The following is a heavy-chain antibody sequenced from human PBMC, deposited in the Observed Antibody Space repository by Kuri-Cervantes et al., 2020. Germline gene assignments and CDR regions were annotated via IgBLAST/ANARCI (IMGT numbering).Heavy chain of an antibody. CDR1: GFTFSSYAMH. Sequence: LRLSCAASGFTFSSYAMHWVRQHPGKGLEWIGYIYYSGSTYYNPSLKSRVTISVDTSKNQFSLKLSSVTAADTAVYYCARSPSAIAVAGTGAFDIWGQGTMVTVSS. J-gene: IGHJ3*02. D-gene: IGHD6-19*01. CDR2: IYYSGST. V-gene: IGHV4-31*02. CDR3: ARSPSAIAVAGTGAFDI.